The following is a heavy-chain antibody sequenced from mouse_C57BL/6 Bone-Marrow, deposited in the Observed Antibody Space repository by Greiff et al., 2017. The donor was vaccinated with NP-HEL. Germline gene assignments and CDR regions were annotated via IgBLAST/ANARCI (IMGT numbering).Heavy chain of an antibody. CDR2: IDPSDSYT. Sequence: VQLQQPGAELVRPGTSVKLSCKASGYTFTSYWMHWVKQRPGQGLEWIGVIDPSDSYTNYNQKFKGKATLTVATSSSTAYMQLSSLTSEDSAVYYCARSVSYWGQGTLVTVSA. CDR3: ARSVSY. J-gene: IGHJ3*01. V-gene: IGHV1-59*01. CDR1: GYTFTSYW.